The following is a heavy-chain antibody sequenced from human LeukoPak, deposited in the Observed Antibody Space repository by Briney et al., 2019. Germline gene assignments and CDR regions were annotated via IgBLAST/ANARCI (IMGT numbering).Heavy chain of an antibody. CDR3: ARGDYYDSSGYYYLVDY. CDR2: INTNTGNP. CDR1: GYTFTSYA. J-gene: IGHJ4*02. V-gene: IGHV7-4-1*02. Sequence: ASVKVSCKASGYTFTSYAMNWVRQAPGQGLEWMGWINTNTGNPTYAQGFTGRFVFSLDTSVSTAYLQISSLKAEDTAVYYCARGDYYDSSGYYYLVDYWGQGTLVTVSS. D-gene: IGHD3-22*01.